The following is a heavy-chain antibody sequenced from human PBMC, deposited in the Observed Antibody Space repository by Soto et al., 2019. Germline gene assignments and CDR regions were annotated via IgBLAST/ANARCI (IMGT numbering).Heavy chain of an antibody. CDR3: ASLKRWLVRGFDY. Sequence: QVQLVQSGAAVKKPGSSVKVSCKAYGGTFSSSAISWVRQAPGQGLEWMGGIIPIFGTANYAQKFQGRVTITADESMSTAYMEVSSLRSEDTAVYYCASLKRWLVRGFDYWGQGTLVTVSS. D-gene: IGHD6-19*01. CDR2: IIPIFGTA. J-gene: IGHJ4*02. CDR1: GGTFSSSA. V-gene: IGHV1-69*01.